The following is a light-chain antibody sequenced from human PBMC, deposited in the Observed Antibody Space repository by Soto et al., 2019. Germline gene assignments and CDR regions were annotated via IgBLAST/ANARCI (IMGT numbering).Light chain of an antibody. CDR3: QQYYAVPRT. V-gene: IGKV4-1*01. J-gene: IGKJ1*01. Sequence: DIVLTQSPESLTVSLGERATINCKSSQSVLFSSNNKNYLTWYQQKPRQPPRLLIYWASTREFGVPERFSGSGSGTNFTLTISRLQAEDVAVYYCQQYYAVPRTFGQGTKVEI. CDR2: WAS. CDR1: QSVLFSSNNKNY.